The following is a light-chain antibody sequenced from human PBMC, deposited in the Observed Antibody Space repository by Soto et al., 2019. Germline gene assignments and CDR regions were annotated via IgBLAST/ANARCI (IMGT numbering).Light chain of an antibody. CDR2: AAS. V-gene: IGKV1-9*01. CDR3: QQLNTYPPWT. J-gene: IGKJ3*01. CDR1: QDISIY. Sequence: IQLTQSPSSLSASVGDRVTITCRASQDISIYLAWYQQRPGKAPKLLIYAASTLQSGVPSRFSGSGSGTDFTLNISSLQPEDFATYYCQQLNTYPPWTFGPGTKVDIK.